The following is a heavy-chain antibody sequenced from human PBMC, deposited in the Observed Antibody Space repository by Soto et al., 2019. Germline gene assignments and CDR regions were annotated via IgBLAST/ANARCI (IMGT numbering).Heavy chain of an antibody. D-gene: IGHD3-3*01. Sequence: EVQLVESGGGLVQPGGSLRLSCAASGFTFSDHYMDWVRQAPGKGLEWVGRTRNKANSYTTEYAASVKGRFTISRDDSKNSLYLQMNSLKTEDTAVYYCARAPYDFWSGYSSYYYMDVWGKGTTVTVSS. V-gene: IGHV3-72*01. J-gene: IGHJ6*03. CDR1: GFTFSDHY. CDR2: TRNKANSYTT. CDR3: ARAPYDFWSGYSSYYYMDV.